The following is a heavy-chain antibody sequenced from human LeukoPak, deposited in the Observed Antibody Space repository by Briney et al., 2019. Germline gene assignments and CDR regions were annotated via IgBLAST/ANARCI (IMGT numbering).Heavy chain of an antibody. CDR3: ARGRRGYDWRYFDY. Sequence: SETLSLTCAVYGGSFSGYYWSWIRQPPGKGLEWIGEINHSGSTNYNPSLKSRVTISVDTSKNQFSLELSSVTAADTAVYYCARGRRGYDWRYFDYWGQGTLVTVSS. J-gene: IGHJ4*02. CDR2: INHSGST. D-gene: IGHD5-12*01. V-gene: IGHV4-34*01. CDR1: GGSFSGYY.